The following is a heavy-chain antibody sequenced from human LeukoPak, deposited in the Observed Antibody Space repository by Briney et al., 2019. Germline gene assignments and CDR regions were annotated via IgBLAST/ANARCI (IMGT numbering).Heavy chain of an antibody. J-gene: IGHJ4*02. V-gene: IGHV3-23*01. CDR3: AKEDTAGSTGSADY. D-gene: IGHD2-2*01. CDR1: GFTFSSYA. CDR2: ISGSGDST. Sequence: PGGSLRLSCAASGFTFSSYAMSWLRQAPGKGLEWVSVISGSGDSTYYADSVKGRFTISRDNSKNTLYLHMNSLRAEDTAVYFCAKEDTAGSTGSADYWGQGTLVTVSS.